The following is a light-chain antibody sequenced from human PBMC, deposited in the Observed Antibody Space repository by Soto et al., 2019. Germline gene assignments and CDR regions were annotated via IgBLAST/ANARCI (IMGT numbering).Light chain of an antibody. CDR2: DIS. CDR3: QQYGKLPYT. V-gene: IGKV1-33*01. J-gene: IGKJ2*01. Sequence: DIQLTQSASSLSASVGVRVTITCQARQVITNYLNWYQQKPGKAPKLLIYDISTLEIGVPSRFGGSGSGTHVTVTITGLQPEDIATYYCQQYGKLPYTFGQGTKLEI. CDR1: QVITNY.